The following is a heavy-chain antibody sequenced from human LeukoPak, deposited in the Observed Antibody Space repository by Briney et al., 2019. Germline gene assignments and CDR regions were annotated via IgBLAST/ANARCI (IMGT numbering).Heavy chain of an antibody. V-gene: IGHV1-46*01. J-gene: IGHJ4*02. CDR2: IYPSGDSR. D-gene: IGHD2-21*01. CDR3: ARAEDWNFDY. Sequence: GASVKVSCKASGYTFSSYYMHWVRQAPGQGLEWMGIIYPSGDSRRYAQKFQGRVTMTRDTSTSTVYMELSSLRSEDTAVYYCARAEDWNFDYWGQGTLVTVSS. CDR1: GYTFSSYY.